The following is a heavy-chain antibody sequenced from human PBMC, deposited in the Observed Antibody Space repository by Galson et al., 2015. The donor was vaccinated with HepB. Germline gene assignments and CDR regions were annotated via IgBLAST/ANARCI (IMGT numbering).Heavy chain of an antibody. J-gene: IGHJ4*02. D-gene: IGHD4-23*01. CDR3: AREDDYGGNGGQFDY. CDR1: GGTFSSYA. CDR2: IIPILGIA. Sequence: SVKVSCKASGGTFSSYAISWVRQAPGQGLEWMGRIIPILGIANYAQKFQGRVTITADKSTSTAYMELSSLRSEDTAVYYCAREDDYGGNGGQFDYWGQGTLVTVSS. V-gene: IGHV1-69*04.